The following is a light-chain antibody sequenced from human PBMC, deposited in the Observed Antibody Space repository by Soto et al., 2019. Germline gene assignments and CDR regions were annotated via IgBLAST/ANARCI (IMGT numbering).Light chain of an antibody. V-gene: IGLV2-14*01. J-gene: IGLJ1*01. CDR1: SSDVGGSNH. CDR3: SSYTSSNTRV. CDR2: EGS. Sequence: QPALTQPASVSASPGQSITISCTGTSSDVGGSNHFSWSQPHPGKASKVMIYEGSNRPPGLCSLFSGSKSGNTASLTISGLQAEDEADYYCSSYTSSNTRVFRTGTKVTVL.